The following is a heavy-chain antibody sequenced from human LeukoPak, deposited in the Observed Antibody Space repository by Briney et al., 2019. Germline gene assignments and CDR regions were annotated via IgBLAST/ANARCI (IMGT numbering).Heavy chain of an antibody. J-gene: IGHJ4*02. CDR2: IYSGGST. V-gene: IGHV3-66*01. CDR1: GFTVSSNY. CDR3: ARGWGRYYFDY. Sequence: GGSLRLSCAASGFTVSSNYMSWIRQAPGKGLEWVSVIYSGGSTYYADSVKGRFTISRDNSKNTLYLQMNSLRAEDTAVYYCARGWGRYYFDYWGQGTLVTVSS. D-gene: IGHD3-16*01.